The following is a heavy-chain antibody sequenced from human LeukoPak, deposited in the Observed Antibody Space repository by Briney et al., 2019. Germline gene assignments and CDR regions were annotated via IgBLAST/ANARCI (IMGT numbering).Heavy chain of an antibody. V-gene: IGHV3-30*02. Sequence: GGSLRLSCAASGFTFSSYGMHWVRQAPGKGLEWLAFIRYDGSNKYYADSVKGRFTISRDNSENTLYLQMNSLRAEDTAVYYCAKDPRITTASYFDYWGQGTLVTVSS. CDR2: IRYDGSNK. J-gene: IGHJ4*02. CDR3: AKDPRITTASYFDY. D-gene: IGHD3-10*01. CDR1: GFTFSSYG.